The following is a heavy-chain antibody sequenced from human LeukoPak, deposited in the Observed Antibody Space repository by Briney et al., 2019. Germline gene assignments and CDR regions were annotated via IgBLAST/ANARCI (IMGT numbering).Heavy chain of an antibody. CDR1: GDSIRSTSHY. CDR2: IYYSGST. CDR3: ARQGYDMSWFDP. Sequence: SETLSLTCIVSGDSIRSTSHYWAWIRQSPGKRLEWIGSIYYSGSTYYNPSLKSRVTISVVTSKNQFSLSLTSVIAADTSVYDCARQGYDMSWFDPWGQGTLVTVSS. V-gene: IGHV4-39*01. D-gene: IGHD3-9*01. J-gene: IGHJ5*02.